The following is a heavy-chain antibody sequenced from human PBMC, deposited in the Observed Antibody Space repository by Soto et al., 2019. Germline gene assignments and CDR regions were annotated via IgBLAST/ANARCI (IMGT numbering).Heavy chain of an antibody. V-gene: IGHV3-33*01. D-gene: IGHD2-15*01. CDR1: GFTFRTYG. J-gene: IGHJ6*02. CDR2: IWSDGSNK. Sequence: QVQLVESGGGVVQPGRSLRLSCAASGFTFRTYGMHWVRQAPGKGLEWVAVIWSDGSNKYYADFVKGRFTISRDNSKNTLYVQMNSLRAEGTAVYYCARKGHCSGVICYQYYYSGMDVWGQGTTVTVSS. CDR3: ARKGHCSGVICYQYYYSGMDV.